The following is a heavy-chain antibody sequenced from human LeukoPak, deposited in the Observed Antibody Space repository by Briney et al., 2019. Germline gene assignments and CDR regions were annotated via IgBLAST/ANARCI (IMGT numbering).Heavy chain of an antibody. Sequence: GESLKISCKGSGYSFTSYWIGWVRQMPGKGLEWMGIIYPGDSDTRYSPPFQGQVTISADKSISTAYLQWSSLKASDTAMYYCARLDGGILYQREFDYWGQGTLVTVSS. CDR1: GYSFTSYW. J-gene: IGHJ4*02. CDR2: IYPGDSDT. V-gene: IGHV5-51*01. CDR3: ARLDGGILYQREFDY. D-gene: IGHD2-8*01.